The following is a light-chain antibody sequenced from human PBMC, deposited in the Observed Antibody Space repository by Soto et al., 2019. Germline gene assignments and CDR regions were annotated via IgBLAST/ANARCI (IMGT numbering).Light chain of an antibody. CDR3: QQRSTWPPS. J-gene: IGKJ3*01. Sequence: MTQFPATLSLSPGESGTLSCRASQNIGTYVAWYQQRRGQAPRLLIYDASDRATGIPVRFSGSGSGTDFTLTISSPEPEDFAVYYCQQRSTWPPSFGPGTKVDVK. V-gene: IGKV3-11*01. CDR2: DAS. CDR1: QNIGTY.